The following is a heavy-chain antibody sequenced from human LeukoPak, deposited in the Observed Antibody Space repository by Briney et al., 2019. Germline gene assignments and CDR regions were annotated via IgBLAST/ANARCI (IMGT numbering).Heavy chain of an antibody. CDR3: ARRYSGYDLSYYYYYYSMDV. V-gene: IGHV1-8*01. CDR2: MNPNSGNT. CDR1: GYTFTSYD. D-gene: IGHD5-12*01. Sequence: ASVKVSCKASGYTFTSYDINWVRQATGQGLEWMGWMNPNSGNTGYAQKFQGRVTMTRNTSISTAYMELSSLRSEDTAVYYCARRYSGYDLSYYYYYYSMDVWGQGTTVTVSS. J-gene: IGHJ6*02.